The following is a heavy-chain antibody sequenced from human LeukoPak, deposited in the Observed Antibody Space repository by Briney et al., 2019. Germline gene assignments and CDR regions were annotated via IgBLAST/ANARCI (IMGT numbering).Heavy chain of an antibody. Sequence: ASVKVSCKASGYTFTSYYMHWVRQAPGQGLEWMGWINPNSGGTNYAQKFQGRVTMTRDTSITTAYMDLSSLRSDDTAVYYCATGYSSGYYHPTFDYWGQGTLVTVSS. V-gene: IGHV1-2*02. CDR3: ATGYSSGYYHPTFDY. CDR2: INPNSGGT. CDR1: GYTFTSYY. D-gene: IGHD6-19*01. J-gene: IGHJ4*02.